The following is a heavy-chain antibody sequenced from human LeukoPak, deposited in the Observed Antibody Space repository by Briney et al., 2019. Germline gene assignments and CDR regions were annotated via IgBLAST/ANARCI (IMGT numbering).Heavy chain of an antibody. CDR2: IYTSGST. Sequence: SETLSLTCTVSGGSISSYYWSWIRQPAGKGLEWIGRIYTSGSTNYNPSLKSRVTISVDTSKNQFSLKLSSVTAADTAVYYCARGIHYDFWSGYFDWGQGTLVTVSS. CDR1: GGSISSYY. J-gene: IGHJ4*02. CDR3: ARGIHYDFWSGYFD. D-gene: IGHD3-3*01. V-gene: IGHV4-4*07.